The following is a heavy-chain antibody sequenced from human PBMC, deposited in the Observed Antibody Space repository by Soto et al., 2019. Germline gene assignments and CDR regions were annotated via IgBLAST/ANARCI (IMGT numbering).Heavy chain of an antibody. CDR1: GFTVTTSQ. Sequence: GGSLRLSCAASGFTVTTSQMNWVRQAPGKGLEWVSVVYSGGSTYYAASVKGRFTISRDTSKNTLYLQMNGLRAEDTAVYYCAALIVVVMYPDYWGQGTLVTVSS. CDR3: AALIVVVMYPDY. J-gene: IGHJ4*02. V-gene: IGHV3-53*01. D-gene: IGHD3-22*01. CDR2: VYSGGST.